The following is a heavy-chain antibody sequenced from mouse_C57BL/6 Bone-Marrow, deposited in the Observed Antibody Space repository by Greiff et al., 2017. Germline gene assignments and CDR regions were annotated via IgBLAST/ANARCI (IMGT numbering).Heavy chain of an antibody. CDR2: IDPENGDT. Sequence: EVKLMESGAELVRPGASVKLSCTASGFNIKDDYMHWVKQRPEQGLEWIGWIDPENGDTEYASKFQGKATITADTSSNTAYLQLSSLTSEDTAVYYCTTEIGGWFAYWGQGTLVTVSA. J-gene: IGHJ3*01. V-gene: IGHV14-4*01. CDR3: TTEIGGWFAY. CDR1: GFNIKDDY.